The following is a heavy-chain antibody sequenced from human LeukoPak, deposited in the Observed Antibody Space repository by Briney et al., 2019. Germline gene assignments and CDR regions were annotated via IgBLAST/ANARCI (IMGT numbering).Heavy chain of an antibody. V-gene: IGHV3-21*01. CDR2: ISSSSSYI. CDR3: ARDSRYCSSTSCSPSSLDY. J-gene: IGHJ4*02. D-gene: IGHD2-2*01. Sequence: PGGSLRLSCAASGFTFSSYSMNWVRQAPGKGLEWVSSISSSSSYIYYADSVKGRFTISRDNAKNSLYLQMNSLRAEDTAVYYCARDSRYCSSTSCSPSSLDYWGQGTLVTVSS. CDR1: GFTFSSYS.